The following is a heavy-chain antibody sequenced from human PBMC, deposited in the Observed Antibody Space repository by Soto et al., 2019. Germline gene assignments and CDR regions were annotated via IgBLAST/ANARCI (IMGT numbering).Heavy chain of an antibody. J-gene: IGHJ4*02. Sequence: PGGSLRLSCAASGFTFSTHAMHWVRQAPGKGLECVAIVSFDGSNKYYADSVKGRFTISGDNSKNTLYLQMSGLTPEDTAFYYCARDQTGITTAGGGRIDHWGQGTLVTVSS. CDR2: VSFDGSNK. D-gene: IGHD6-13*01. CDR3: ARDQTGITTAGGGRIDH. CDR1: GFTFSTHA. V-gene: IGHV3-30-3*01.